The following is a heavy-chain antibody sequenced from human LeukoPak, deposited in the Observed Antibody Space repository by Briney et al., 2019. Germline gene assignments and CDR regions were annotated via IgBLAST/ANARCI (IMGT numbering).Heavy chain of an antibody. D-gene: IGHD2-2*02. CDR3: ARMRCSSTSCYTHYYYYYMDV. CDR1: GGSISSGYY. V-gene: IGHV4-38-2*02. CDR2: IYHSGST. J-gene: IGHJ6*03. Sequence: SETLSLTCTVSGGSISSGYYWGWIRQPPGKGLEWIGSIYHSGSTYYNPSLKSRVTISVDTSKNQFSLKLSSVTAADTAVYYCARMRCSSTSCYTHYYYYYMDVWGKGTTVTVSS.